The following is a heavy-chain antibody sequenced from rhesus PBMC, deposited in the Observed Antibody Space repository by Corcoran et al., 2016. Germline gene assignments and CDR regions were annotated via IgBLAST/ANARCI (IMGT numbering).Heavy chain of an antibody. Sequence: QLQLQESGPGLVKPSETLSLTCAVSGGSISSNYWSWIRQPPGKGLEWIGYIYGSSTSTNYNPSLNSRVTISKDTSKNQFSLKLSSVTAADTAVYYCARDGYSWNNAFEDWGQGVLVTVSS. J-gene: IGHJ4*01. CDR2: IYGSSTST. CDR3: ARDGYSWNNAFED. V-gene: IGHV4S10*01. D-gene: IGHD1-20*01. CDR1: GGSISSNY.